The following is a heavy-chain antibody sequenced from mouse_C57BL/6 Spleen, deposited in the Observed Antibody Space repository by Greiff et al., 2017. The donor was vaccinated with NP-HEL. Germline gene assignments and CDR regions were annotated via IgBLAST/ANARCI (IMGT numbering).Heavy chain of an antibody. D-gene: IGHD1-1*01. CDR1: GYTFTDYY. V-gene: IGHV1-26*01. J-gene: IGHJ2*01. CDR3: ARYGGGFDY. CDR2: INPNNGGT. Sequence: EVQLQQSGPELVKPGASVKISCKASGYTFTDYYMNWVKQSHGKSLEWIGDINPNNGGTSYNQKFKGKATLTVDKSSSTAYMELRSLTSEDSAVYYCARYGGGFDYWGQGTTLTVSS.